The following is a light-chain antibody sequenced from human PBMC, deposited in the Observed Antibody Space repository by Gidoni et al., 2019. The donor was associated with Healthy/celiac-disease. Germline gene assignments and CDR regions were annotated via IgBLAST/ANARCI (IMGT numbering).Light chain of an antibody. Sequence: IVMTQSPLSLPVSPGEPASISCRSSQSLQHSNGYNYLDWYLQKPGQSPQLLIDLGSNRASGVPDRFSGRGSGTDFTLKISRVEAEDVEVYYCMQALQTPYTFGQXTKLEIK. CDR2: LGS. V-gene: IGKV2-28*01. CDR1: QSLQHSNGYNY. J-gene: IGKJ2*01. CDR3: MQALQTPYT.